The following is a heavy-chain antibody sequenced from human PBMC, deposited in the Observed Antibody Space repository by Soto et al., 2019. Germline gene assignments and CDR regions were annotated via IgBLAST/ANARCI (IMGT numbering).Heavy chain of an antibody. CDR1: AYTFTNYG. Sequence: QVHLVQSGAEVKKPGASVKVSCKASAYTFTNYGINWVRQAPGQGLEWMGWVSTYNGDTKYAQKLQGRVTMTTDTSTTPANMELRSLIPDDTAVYYCARGYCNSPSCSGRDWSDPWHQGTRVTGSP. CDR2: VSTYNGDT. J-gene: IGHJ5*02. D-gene: IGHD2-2*01. CDR3: ARGYCNSPSCSGRDWSDP. V-gene: IGHV1-18*01.